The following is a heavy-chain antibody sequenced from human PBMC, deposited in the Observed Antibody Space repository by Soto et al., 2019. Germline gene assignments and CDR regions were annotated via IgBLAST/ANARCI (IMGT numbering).Heavy chain of an antibody. Sequence: SQTLSLTCAVSGDSVSRNSAAWNWIRQSPSRGLEWLGRTYYRSKWYNDYAVSVKSRITINPDTSKNQFSLQLNSVTPEDTAVYYCARDRNTGSGWVIDYYYGMDVWGQGTTVTVSS. CDR2: TYYRSKWYN. CDR3: ARDRNTGSGWVIDYYYGMDV. D-gene: IGHD3-16*02. V-gene: IGHV6-1*01. CDR1: GDSVSRNSAA. J-gene: IGHJ6*02.